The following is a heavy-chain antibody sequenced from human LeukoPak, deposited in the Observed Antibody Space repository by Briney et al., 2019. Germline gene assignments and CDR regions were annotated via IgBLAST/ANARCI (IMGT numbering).Heavy chain of an antibody. V-gene: IGHV3-20*04. CDR2: LNWNGAST. CDR3: ARAGGTYYGIAFDI. Sequence: GGSLRLSCAASGFTFDDYGLSWVRQVPGKGLEWVSGLNWNGASTGYADSVKGRFTISRDNAKNSLYLQMNSLRAEDTAVYYCARAGGTYYGIAFDIWGQGTMVTVSS. D-gene: IGHD1-26*01. J-gene: IGHJ3*02. CDR1: GFTFDDYG.